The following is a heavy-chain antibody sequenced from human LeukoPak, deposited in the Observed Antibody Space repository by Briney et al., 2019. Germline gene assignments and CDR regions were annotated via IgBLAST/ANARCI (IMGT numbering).Heavy chain of an antibody. J-gene: IGHJ4*02. D-gene: IGHD2-2*02. CDR3: ARGLRYCSSTSCYRGLDY. Sequence: GGSLRLSCAASGFTFSDYYMSWIRQAPGKGLEWVSYISSSGSTIYYADSVKGRFTISRDNAKNSLYLQMNSLRAGDTAVYYCARGLRYCSSTSCYRGLDYWGQGTLVTVSS. V-gene: IGHV3-11*01. CDR1: GFTFSDYY. CDR2: ISSSGSTI.